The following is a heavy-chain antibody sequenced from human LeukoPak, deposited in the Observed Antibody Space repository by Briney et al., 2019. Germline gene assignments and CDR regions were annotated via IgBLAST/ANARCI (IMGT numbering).Heavy chain of an antibody. V-gene: IGHV3-21*01. CDR3: ARDVTYYDILTGYFPNGAFDI. CDR2: ISSSSSYI. J-gene: IGHJ3*02. Sequence: GGSLRLSCAASGFTFSSYSMNWVRQAPGKGLEWVSSISSSSSYIYYADSVKGQFTISRDNAKNSLYLQMNSLRAEDTAVYYCARDVTYYDILTGYFPNGAFDIWGQGTMVTVSS. D-gene: IGHD3-9*01. CDR1: GFTFSSYS.